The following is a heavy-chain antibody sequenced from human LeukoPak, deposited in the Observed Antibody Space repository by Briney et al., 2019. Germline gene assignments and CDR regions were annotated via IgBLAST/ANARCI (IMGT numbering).Heavy chain of an antibody. Sequence: GGSLRLSCAASGFTFDDYAMHWVRQAPGKGLEWVSAISGSGGSTYYADSVKGRFTISRDNSKNTLYLQMNSLRAEDTAVYYCARTNYDSSGYSYFDFWGQGTLVTVSS. CDR3: ARTNYDSSGYSYFDF. CDR2: ISGSGGST. J-gene: IGHJ4*02. V-gene: IGHV3-23*01. CDR1: GFTFDDYA. D-gene: IGHD3-22*01.